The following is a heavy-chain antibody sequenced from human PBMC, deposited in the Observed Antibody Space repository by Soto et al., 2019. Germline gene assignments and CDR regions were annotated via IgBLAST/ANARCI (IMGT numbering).Heavy chain of an antibody. D-gene: IGHD2-2*01. Sequence: EVQLLESGGGLVQPGGSLRLSCAASGFTFSSYAMSWVRQAPGKGLEWVSAISGSGGSTYYADSVKGRFTISRDDSKNTLYLQMNSLRAEDTAVYYCATWDIVVVPAAPTCSDAFDIWCQGTMVTVSS. CDR1: GFTFSSYA. V-gene: IGHV3-23*01. CDR3: ATWDIVVVPAAPTCSDAFDI. J-gene: IGHJ3*02. CDR2: ISGSGGST.